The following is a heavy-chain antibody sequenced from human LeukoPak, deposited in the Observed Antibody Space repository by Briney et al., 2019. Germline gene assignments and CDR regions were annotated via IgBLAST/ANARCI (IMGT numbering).Heavy chain of an antibody. CDR3: AKDLSYSSGWLNFYYYYGMDV. J-gene: IGHJ6*02. V-gene: IGHV3-23*01. Sequence: GGSLRLSCAASGFTFSSYAMYWVRQAPGKGLEWVSGIFGSGGSTHYADSVKGRFTISRDNSKNTLYLQMNSLRAEDTAVYYCAKDLSYSSGWLNFYYYYGMDVWGQGTTVTVSS. D-gene: IGHD6-19*01. CDR1: GFTFSSYA. CDR2: IFGSGGST.